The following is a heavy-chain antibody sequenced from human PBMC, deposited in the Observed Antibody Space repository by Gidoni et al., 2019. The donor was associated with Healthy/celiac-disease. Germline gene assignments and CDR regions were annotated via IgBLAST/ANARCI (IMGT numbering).Heavy chain of an antibody. V-gene: IGHV4-4*02. Sequence: QVQLQESGPGLVKPSGTLSLTCAVSAGSISRSNWWIWFRQPPGKGLEWIGEIYHSGSTNYNPSLKSRVTISVDKYKNQFSLKLSSVTAADTAVYYGARDQPYSSIRGGSYWFDPWGQGTLVTVSS. D-gene: IGHD6-13*01. CDR1: AGSISRSNW. CDR2: IYHSGST. J-gene: IGHJ5*02. CDR3: ARDQPYSSIRGGSYWFDP.